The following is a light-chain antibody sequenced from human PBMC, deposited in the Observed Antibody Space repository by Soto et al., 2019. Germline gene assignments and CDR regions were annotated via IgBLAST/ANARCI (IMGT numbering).Light chain of an antibody. Sequence: DIQMTQSPSSLSASVGDRVTITCRASQTISTYLNWYQQKPGKAPKLLIYAASTLQSGVPSRFSGSGSGTDFTLTINSLQPEDFATYYCQQSRGIPYTFGQGTQLEIK. CDR1: QTISTY. J-gene: IGKJ2*01. CDR2: AAS. CDR3: QQSRGIPYT. V-gene: IGKV1-39*01.